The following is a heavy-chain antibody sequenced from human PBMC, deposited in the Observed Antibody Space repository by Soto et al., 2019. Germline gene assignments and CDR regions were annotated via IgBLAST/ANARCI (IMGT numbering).Heavy chain of an antibody. J-gene: IGHJ4*02. Sequence: QVQLVESGGGVVQPGRSLRLSCAASGFTFSSYGMHWVRQAPGKGLEWVAVIWYDGSNKYYADSVKGRFTISRDNSKNTLYLQMNSLRAEDTAVYYCARDIVVVSRYRPQYYFDYWGQGTLVTVSS. D-gene: IGHD2-21*01. CDR3: ARDIVVVSRYRPQYYFDY. CDR2: IWYDGSNK. CDR1: GFTFSSYG. V-gene: IGHV3-33*01.